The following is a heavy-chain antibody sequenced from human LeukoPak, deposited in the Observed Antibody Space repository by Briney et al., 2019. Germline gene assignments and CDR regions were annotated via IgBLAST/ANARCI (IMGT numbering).Heavy chain of an antibody. D-gene: IGHD3-10*01. Sequence: GGSLRLSCAASGFTFSSYAMHWVRQAPGKGLEYVSAISSNGGSTYYANSVKGRFTISRDNSKNTLYLQMGSLRAEDMAVYYCARVEGGGWFDPWGQGTLVIVSS. CDR3: ARVEGGGWFDP. V-gene: IGHV3-64*01. CDR1: GFTFSSYA. CDR2: ISSNGGST. J-gene: IGHJ5*02.